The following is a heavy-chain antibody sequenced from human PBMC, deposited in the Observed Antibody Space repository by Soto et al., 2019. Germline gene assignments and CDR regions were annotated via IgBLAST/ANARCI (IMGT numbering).Heavy chain of an antibody. CDR3: AKDWSLWFGELFPVPDAFDI. D-gene: IGHD3-10*01. CDR1: GFTFSSYA. CDR2: ISGSGGST. Sequence: PGGSLRLSCAASGFTFSSYAMSWVRQAPGKGLEWVSAISGSGGSTYYADSVKGRFTISRDNSKNTLYLQMNSLRAEDTAVYYCAKDWSLWFGELFPVPDAFDIWGQGTMVTVSS. J-gene: IGHJ3*02. V-gene: IGHV3-23*01.